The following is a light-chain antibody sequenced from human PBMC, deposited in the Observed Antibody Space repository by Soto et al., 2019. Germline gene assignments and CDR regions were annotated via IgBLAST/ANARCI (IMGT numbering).Light chain of an antibody. J-gene: IGKJ1*01. Sequence: IVMTQSPATLSVSPGERATLSCRASQSVSNSLAWYQQKPGQAPRLLIYDASTRATGIPARFSGSGSGTVFTLTISGLQSEDFAVYCCQQYNYWPPWTFGQGTRVEIK. CDR3: QQYNYWPPWT. V-gene: IGKV3-15*01. CDR1: QSVSNS. CDR2: DAS.